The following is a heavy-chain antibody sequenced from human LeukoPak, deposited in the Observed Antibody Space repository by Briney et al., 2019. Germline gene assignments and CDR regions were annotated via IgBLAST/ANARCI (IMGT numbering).Heavy chain of an antibody. D-gene: IGHD3-10*01. CDR3: AKDSGPYGSGPLDY. CDR1: GFTFSSYG. CDR2: ISYDGSNK. Sequence: GRSLRLSCAASGFTFSSYGMHWVRQAPGKGLEWVAVISYDGSNKYYADSVKGRFTISRDNSKNTLYLQMNSLRAEDTAVYYCAKDSGPYGSGPLDYWGQGTLVTVSS. V-gene: IGHV3-30*18. J-gene: IGHJ4*02.